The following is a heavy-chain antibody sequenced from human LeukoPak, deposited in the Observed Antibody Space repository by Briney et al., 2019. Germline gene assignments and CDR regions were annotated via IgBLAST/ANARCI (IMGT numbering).Heavy chain of an antibody. V-gene: IGHV4-39*07. J-gene: IGHJ4*02. CDR2: IYYSGST. CDR3: ARGGLESGGASY. CDR1: GGSISSSSYC. D-gene: IGHD2-15*01. Sequence: PSETLSLTCTVSGGSISSSSYCWGWIRQPPGKGLEWIGGIYYSGSTYYNPSLKSRVTISVDTPKNQFSLKLSSVTAADTAVYYCARGGLESGGASYWGQGTLVTVSS.